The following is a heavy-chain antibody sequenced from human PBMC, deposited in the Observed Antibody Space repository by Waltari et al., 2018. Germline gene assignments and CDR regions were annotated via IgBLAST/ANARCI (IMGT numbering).Heavy chain of an antibody. Sequence: QVQLVQSGAEVKKPGASVKVSCKASGYTFTSYYMHWVRQAPGQGLEWMGIINPSGGSTSYAQKFQGRVTMTRDTSTSTVYMELSSLRSEDTAVYYCARDGKRRSGLKDPSGFDPWGQGTLVTVSS. D-gene: IGHD1-26*01. V-gene: IGHV1-46*01. CDR1: GYTFTSYY. CDR3: ARDGKRRSGLKDPSGFDP. CDR2: INPSGGST. J-gene: IGHJ5*02.